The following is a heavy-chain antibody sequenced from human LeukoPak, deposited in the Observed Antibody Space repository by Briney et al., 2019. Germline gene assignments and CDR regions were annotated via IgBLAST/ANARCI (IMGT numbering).Heavy chain of an antibody. J-gene: IGHJ4*02. D-gene: IGHD3-10*01. CDR1: GFTVSSNY. V-gene: IGHV3-66*01. CDR2: IYSGGST. Sequence: GGSLRLSCAASGFTVSSNYMSWVRQAPGKGLGWVSVIYSGGSTYYADSVKGRFTISRDNSKNTLYLQMSSLRAEDTAVYYCARAQYYGSGGDYWGQGTLVTVSS. CDR3: ARAQYYGSGGDY.